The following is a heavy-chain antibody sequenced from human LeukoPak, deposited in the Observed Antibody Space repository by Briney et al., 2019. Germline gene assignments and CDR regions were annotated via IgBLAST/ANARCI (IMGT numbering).Heavy chain of an antibody. J-gene: IGHJ4*02. CDR3: ARDLFYYDSSVFSDY. CDR1: GDSISGYY. Sequence: PSETLSLTCSVSGDSISGYYWSWIRQPPGKGLEWIAYIYYSGSTNYNPSLKSRVTISVDTSKNQISLKLSSVTAADTAVYYCARDLFYYDSSVFSDYWGQGTLVTVSS. V-gene: IGHV4-59*01. D-gene: IGHD3-22*01. CDR2: IYYSGST.